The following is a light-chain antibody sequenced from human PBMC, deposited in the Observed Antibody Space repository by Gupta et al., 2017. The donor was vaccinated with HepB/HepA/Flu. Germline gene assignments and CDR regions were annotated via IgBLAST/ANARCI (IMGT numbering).Light chain of an antibody. J-gene: IGLJ2*01. CDR3: ASWDNTLKVPI. CDR1: HSNIGSNT. CDR2: TND. Sequence: QSALTQPPSASGAPGQTVNISCSGSHSNIGSNTFTWYQHPPGTAPRLLIYTNDKRPSGVPGRFSASKSGTSASLAISGLQSEDEGDYYCASWDNTLKVPIFGGGTKLTVL. V-gene: IGLV1-44*01.